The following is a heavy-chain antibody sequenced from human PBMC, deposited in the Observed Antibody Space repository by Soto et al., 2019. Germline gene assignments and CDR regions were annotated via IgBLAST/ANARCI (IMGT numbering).Heavy chain of an antibody. CDR2: IYYSGTT. J-gene: IGHJ3*02. CDR1: GGSMSRYF. Sequence: QVQLRESGPGLVKPSETLSLTCTVSGGSMSRYFWSWIRQPPGKGLEWIGYIYYSGTTNYNPSLTSRVTTSLATSKNQFSLKLVSLPAADTAFYYCARGRGGTYDAFDIWGPGTLVTVSS. V-gene: IGHV4-59*01. CDR3: ARGRGGTYDAFDI. D-gene: IGHD1-26*01.